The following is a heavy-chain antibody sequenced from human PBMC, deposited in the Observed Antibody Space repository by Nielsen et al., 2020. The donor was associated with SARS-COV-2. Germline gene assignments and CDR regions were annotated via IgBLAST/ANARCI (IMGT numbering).Heavy chain of an antibody. Sequence: GESLKISCAASGFTFSSYWMSWVRQAPGKGLEWVANIKQDGSEKHYVDSVKGRITISRDNAKNSLYLQMNSLRAEDTALYYCAKDRGSSSWDDAFDIWGQGTMVTVSS. CDR1: GFTFSSYW. V-gene: IGHV3-7*03. CDR3: AKDRGSSSWDDAFDI. J-gene: IGHJ3*02. CDR2: IKQDGSEK. D-gene: IGHD6-13*01.